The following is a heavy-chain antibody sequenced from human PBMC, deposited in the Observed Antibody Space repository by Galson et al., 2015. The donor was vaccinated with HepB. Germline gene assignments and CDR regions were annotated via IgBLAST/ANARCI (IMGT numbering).Heavy chain of an antibody. CDR1: GLTFSDYY. CDR3: ATSASAEWLYFDY. J-gene: IGHJ4*02. D-gene: IGHD3-3*01. CDR2: ISSSGSTI. Sequence: SLRLSCAASGLTFSDYYMSWIRQAPGKGLEWVSYISSSGSTIYYADYVKGRFTTSRDNAKNSLYLQMNSLRAEDAAVYYCATSASAEWLYFDYWGQGTLVTVSS. V-gene: IGHV3-11*01.